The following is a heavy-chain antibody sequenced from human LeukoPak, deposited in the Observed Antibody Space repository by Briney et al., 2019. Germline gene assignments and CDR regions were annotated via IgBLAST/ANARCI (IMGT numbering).Heavy chain of an antibody. J-gene: IGHJ4*02. D-gene: IGHD6-13*01. Sequence: PAGGSLRLSRAASGFTFSYHWMTWVRQAPGKGLEWVANIKNDGAVKNYVDSVKGRFTISRDNAKNSLYLQMNSLRAEDTAVYYCAKDSYSKGDFWGQGVLVTVPS. CDR2: IKNDGAVK. V-gene: IGHV3-7*01. CDR3: AKDSYSKGDF. CDR1: GFTFSYHW.